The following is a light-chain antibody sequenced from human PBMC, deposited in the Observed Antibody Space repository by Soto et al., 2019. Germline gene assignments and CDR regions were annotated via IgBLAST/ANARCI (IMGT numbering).Light chain of an antibody. V-gene: IGKV3-15*01. CDR3: QQYRNWPRT. J-gene: IGKJ1*01. CDR2: GAS. Sequence: EIVLTQSPATLSVSPGDRVTLSCGASQSVDINLAWYQQKAGQAPRLLVYGASTKATDMPGRFSGRGSGTEFTLTITNLQYEDFAVYYCQQYRNWPRTFGQGTKVDIK. CDR1: QSVDIN.